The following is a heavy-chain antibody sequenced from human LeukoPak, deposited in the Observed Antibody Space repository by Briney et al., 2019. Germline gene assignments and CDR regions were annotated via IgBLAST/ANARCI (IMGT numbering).Heavy chain of an antibody. D-gene: IGHD6-19*01. CDR2: IYYSGST. V-gene: IGHV4-39*01. CDR3: KVSGHIFDY. CDR1: GGSISSSSYY. J-gene: IGHJ4*02. Sequence: PSETLSLTCTVSGGSISSSSYYWGWIRQRPVKGLEWIGSIYYSGSTYYNPSLKSRVTISVDTSKNQFSLKLSSVTAADTAVYYCKVSGHIFDYWGQGTLVTVSS.